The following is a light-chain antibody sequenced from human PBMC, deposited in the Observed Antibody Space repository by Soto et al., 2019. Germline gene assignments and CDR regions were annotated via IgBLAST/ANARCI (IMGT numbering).Light chain of an antibody. J-gene: IGKJ4*01. CDR2: KAS. Sequence: DIQMTQSPSTLSASVGDRVTITCRASQSISAWLAWYQQKPGKAPKLLIYKASSLESGVPSRFSGSGSGTEFTLTISSLQPDDFGTYYCQQYNAYLLTFGGGTKVEIK. CDR1: QSISAW. CDR3: QQYNAYLLT. V-gene: IGKV1-5*03.